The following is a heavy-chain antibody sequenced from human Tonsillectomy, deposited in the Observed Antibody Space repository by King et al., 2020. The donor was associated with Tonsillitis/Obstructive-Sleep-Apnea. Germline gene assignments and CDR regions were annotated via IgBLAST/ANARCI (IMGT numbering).Heavy chain of an antibody. V-gene: IGHV3-73*01. J-gene: IGHJ6*02. CDR3: TRREWPPTMRGYGMDV. Sequence: QLVQSGGGLVQPGGSLKLSCAASGFALSGSAVHWVRQASGKGLEWVGRIRSKPNNDATAYAASVKGRFTIFRDDSKNTAYLQMNSLKTADTAVYFCTRREWPPTMRGYGMDVWGQGTTVTVSS. CDR1: GFALSGSA. D-gene: IGHD3-22*01. CDR2: IRSKPNNDAT.